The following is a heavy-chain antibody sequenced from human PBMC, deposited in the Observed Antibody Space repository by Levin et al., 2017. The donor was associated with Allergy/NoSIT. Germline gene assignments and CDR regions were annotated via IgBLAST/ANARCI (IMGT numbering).Heavy chain of an antibody. CDR2: IWYDGSNK. CDR3: ARDLQYQLLLREQWLVEDAFDI. D-gene: IGHD2-2*01. J-gene: IGHJ3*02. V-gene: IGHV3-33*01. CDR1: GFTFSSYG. Sequence: GESLKISCAASGFTFSSYGMHWVRQAPGKGLEWVAVIWYDGSNKYYADSVKGRFTISRDNSKNTLYLQMNSLRAEDTAVYYCARDLQYQLLLREQWLVEDAFDIWGQGTMVTVSS.